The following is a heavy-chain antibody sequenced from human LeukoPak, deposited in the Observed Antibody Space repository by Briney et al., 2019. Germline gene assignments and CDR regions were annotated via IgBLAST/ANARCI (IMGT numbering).Heavy chain of an antibody. J-gene: IGHJ4*02. CDR1: DGSISNYF. CDR3: ARHGRMVIMSKFSTGIDQ. V-gene: IGHV4-59*08. Sequence: SETLSLTCTVPDGSISNYFWSWIRQPPGKGLEWIGYIYYTGMTNSNPSLKSRVTISMNTSKNQFSLNLRSVTAADTAIYYCARHGRMVIMSKFSTGIDQWGQGTLVTVSS. CDR2: IYYTGMT. D-gene: IGHD2-8*01.